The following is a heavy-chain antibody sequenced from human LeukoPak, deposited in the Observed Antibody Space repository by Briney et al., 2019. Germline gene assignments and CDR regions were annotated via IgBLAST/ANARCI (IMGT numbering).Heavy chain of an antibody. D-gene: IGHD6-19*01. CDR2: IYYSGST. Sequence: SETLSLTCTVSGGSISSYYWSWIRQPPGKGLEWIGYIYYSGSTNYNPSLKSRVTISVDTSKNQFSLKLSSVTAADTAVYYCARDRSGWYAWLDPWGQGTLVTVSS. CDR3: ARDRSGWYAWLDP. J-gene: IGHJ5*02. CDR1: GGSISSYY. V-gene: IGHV4-59*01.